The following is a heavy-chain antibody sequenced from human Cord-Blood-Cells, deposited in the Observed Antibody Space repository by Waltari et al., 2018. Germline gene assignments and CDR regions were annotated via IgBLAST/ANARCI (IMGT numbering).Heavy chain of an antibody. CDR1: GFTFGDYA. J-gene: IGHJ6*02. D-gene: IGHD2-2*01. CDR3: TRDAAGYCSSTSCYYYYGMDV. V-gene: IGHV3-49*04. Sequence: EVQLVESGGGLVQPGRSLRLSCTASGFTFGDYAMSWVRQAPGKGLGWVGFIRSKAYGGKKEYAASVKGRFTISRDDSKSIAYLQMNSLKTEDTAVYYCTRDAAGYCSSTSCYYYYGMDVWGQGTTVTVSS. CDR2: IRSKAYGGKK.